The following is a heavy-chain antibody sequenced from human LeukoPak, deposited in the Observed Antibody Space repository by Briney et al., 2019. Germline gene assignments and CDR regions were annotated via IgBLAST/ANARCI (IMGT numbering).Heavy chain of an antibody. CDR1: GGSISSYY. CDR3: ARELYGDYVYWFDP. D-gene: IGHD4-17*01. J-gene: IGHJ5*02. Sequence: SETLSLTCTVPGGSISSYYWSWIRQPPGKGLEWIGYIYYSGSTNYNPSLKSRVTISVDTSKNQFSLKLSSATAADTAVYYCARELYGDYVYWFDPWGQGTLVTVSS. V-gene: IGHV4-59*01. CDR2: IYYSGST.